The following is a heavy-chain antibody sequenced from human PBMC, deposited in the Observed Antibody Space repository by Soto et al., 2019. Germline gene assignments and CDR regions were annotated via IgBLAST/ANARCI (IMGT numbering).Heavy chain of an antibody. CDR1: GFTFSSYG. CDR3: ANSLGYGDLSLYY. D-gene: IGHD4-17*01. CDR2: ISYDGSNK. Sequence: PGGSLRLSCAAPGFTFSSYGMHWVRQAPGKGLEWVAVISYDGSNKYYADSVKGRFTISRDNSKNTLYLQMNSLRAEDTAVYYCANSLGYGDLSLYYWGQGTLVTVSS. J-gene: IGHJ4*02. V-gene: IGHV3-30*18.